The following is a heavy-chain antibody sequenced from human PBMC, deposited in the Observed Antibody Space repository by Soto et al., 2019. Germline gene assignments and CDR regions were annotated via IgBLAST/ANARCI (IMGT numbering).Heavy chain of an antibody. CDR2: ISYDGSNK. J-gene: IGHJ6*02. D-gene: IGHD3-9*01. Sequence: QVQLVESGGGVVQPGRSLRLSCAASGFTFSSYGMHWVRQAPGKGLAWVAVISYDGSNKYYADSVKGRFTISRDNSKNTLYLQMNSLRAEDTAVYYCAKDQYYDILTGYYPLYYYYGMDVWGQGTTVTVSS. V-gene: IGHV3-30*18. CDR3: AKDQYYDILTGYYPLYYYYGMDV. CDR1: GFTFSSYG.